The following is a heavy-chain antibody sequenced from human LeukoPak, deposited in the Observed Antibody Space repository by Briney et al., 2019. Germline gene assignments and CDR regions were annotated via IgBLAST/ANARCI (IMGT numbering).Heavy chain of an antibody. Sequence: ASVKVSCKTSGYTFTSYYMHWVRQAPGQGLEWMGWMNPNSGNTGYAQKFQGRVTMTRNTSISTAYMELSSLRSEDTAVYYCARGQFDYDYVWGSYLYYFDYWGQGTLVTVSS. V-gene: IGHV1-8*02. CDR1: GYTFTSYY. CDR2: MNPNSGNT. J-gene: IGHJ4*02. D-gene: IGHD3-16*01. CDR3: ARGQFDYDYVWGSYLYYFDY.